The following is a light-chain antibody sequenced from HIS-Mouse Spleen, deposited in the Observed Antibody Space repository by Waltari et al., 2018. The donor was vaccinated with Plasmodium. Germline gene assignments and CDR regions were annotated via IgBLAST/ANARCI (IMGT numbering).Light chain of an antibody. V-gene: IGKV3-20*01. CDR2: GAS. J-gene: IGKJ4*01. Sequence: EIVLTQPPGTLSLSPGERATLPCRASQSVSSSYLAWYQQKPGQAPRLLIYGASSRATGIPDRFSGSGSGTDFTLTISRLEPEDFAVYYCRQYGSSPLTFGGGTKVEIK. CDR3: RQYGSSPLT. CDR1: QSVSSSY.